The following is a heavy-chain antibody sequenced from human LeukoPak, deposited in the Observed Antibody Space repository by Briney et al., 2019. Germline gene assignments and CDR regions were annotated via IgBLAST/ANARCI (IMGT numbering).Heavy chain of an antibody. J-gene: IGHJ5*02. D-gene: IGHD2-21*02. CDR3: TRDRDYYRP. Sequence: GGSLRPSCTASGFTFGDYAMSWVRQAPGKGLEWVGFIRSKAYGGTTEYAASVKGRFTISRDDSKSIAYLQMNSLKTEDTAVYYCTRDRDYYRPWGQGTLVTVSS. V-gene: IGHV3-49*04. CDR2: IRSKAYGGTT. CDR1: GFTFGDYA.